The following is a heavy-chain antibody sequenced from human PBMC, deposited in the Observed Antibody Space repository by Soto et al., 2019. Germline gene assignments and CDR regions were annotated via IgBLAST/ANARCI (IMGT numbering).Heavy chain of an antibody. CDR1: GFTFRNYV. CDR3: TKDRATHRNY. V-gene: IGHV3-30*18. CDR2: ISSDGSNK. D-gene: IGHD5-12*01. J-gene: IGHJ4*02. Sequence: QVQLVESGGGVVQPGRSLSLSCPASGFTFRNYVMHWVRQAPGKGLEWVAVISSDGSNKYYADSVKGRFTISRDNSKNTLYLQMNSLRIEDTAVYYCTKDRATHRNYWGQGTLVTVSS.